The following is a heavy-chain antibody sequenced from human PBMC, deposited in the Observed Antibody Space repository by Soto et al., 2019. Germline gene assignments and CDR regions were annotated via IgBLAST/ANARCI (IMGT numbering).Heavy chain of an antibody. J-gene: IGHJ5*02. V-gene: IGHV2-70*12. CDR1: GFSLSTSGMR. Sequence: SGPTLVNPTQTLTLTCTFSGFSLSTSGMRVSWIRQPPGKALEWLARIDWDDDKFYSTSLHTRLTISKDTSKNQVVLTMTNMDPVDTATYYCAHRPPPLQWFGELLFWFDPWGQGTLVTVSS. CDR3: AHRPPPLQWFGELLFWFDP. D-gene: IGHD3-10*01. CDR2: IDWDDDK.